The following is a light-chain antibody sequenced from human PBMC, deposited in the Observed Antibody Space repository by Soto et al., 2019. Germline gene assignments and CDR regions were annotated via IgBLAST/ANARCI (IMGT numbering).Light chain of an antibody. J-gene: IGKJ1*01. CDR2: GAS. CDR1: QNVGSN. CDR3: QQYNNWT. Sequence: EIVVTQSPGTLSVSPGERATLSCRASQNVGSNLAWYQQKPGQAPRLLIYGASTRATGIPARFSGSGSGTEFTLTISSLQSEDFAVYYCQQYNNWTFGQGTKVDIK. V-gene: IGKV3-15*01.